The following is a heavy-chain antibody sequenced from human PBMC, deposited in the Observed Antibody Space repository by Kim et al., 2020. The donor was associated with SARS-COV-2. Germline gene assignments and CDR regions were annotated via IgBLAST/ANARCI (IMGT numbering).Heavy chain of an antibody. CDR3: ARYRRSVWGSYRYYYYFDY. D-gene: IGHD3-16*02. V-gene: IGHV4-34*01. CDR1: GGSFSGYY. J-gene: IGHJ4*02. Sequence: SETLSLTCAVYGGSFSGYYWSWIRQPPGKGLEWIGEINHSGSTNYNPSLKSRVTISVDTSKNQFSLKLSSVTAADTAVYYCARYRRSVWGSYRYYYYFDYWGQGTLVTVSS. CDR2: INHSGST.